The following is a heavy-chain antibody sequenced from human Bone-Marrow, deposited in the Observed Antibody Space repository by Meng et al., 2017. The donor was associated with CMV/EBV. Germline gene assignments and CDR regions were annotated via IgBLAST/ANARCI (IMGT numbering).Heavy chain of an antibody. Sequence: GESLKIPCAASGFTVSSNYMSWVRQAPGKGLEWVSVIYSGGSTYYADSVKGRFTISRDNSKNTLYLQMNSLRAEDTAVYYCARDTYSSSSWGMDVWGQGTTVTVSS. D-gene: IGHD6-6*01. CDR2: IYSGGST. CDR1: GFTVSSNY. J-gene: IGHJ6*02. CDR3: ARDTYSSSSWGMDV. V-gene: IGHV3-53*01.